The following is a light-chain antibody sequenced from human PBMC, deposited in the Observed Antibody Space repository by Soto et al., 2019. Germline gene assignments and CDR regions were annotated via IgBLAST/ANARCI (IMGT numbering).Light chain of an antibody. CDR1: QSISSY. V-gene: IGKV1-39*01. J-gene: IGKJ1*01. CDR3: QPSHSTPGT. Sequence: DIQMTQNPSSLSASVGDRVTITCRASQSISSYLNWYQQKPGKAPKLLIYAASSLQSGVPSRFSGSGSGTDFTLTITSLHSEDFANYYWQPSHSTPGTFGQRTRLDIK. CDR2: AAS.